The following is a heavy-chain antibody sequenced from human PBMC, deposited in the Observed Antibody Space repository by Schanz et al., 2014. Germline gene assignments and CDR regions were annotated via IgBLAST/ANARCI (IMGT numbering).Heavy chain of an antibody. Sequence: QVQLQESGPGLVKPSETLSLTCSVSGGSINNFYWGWIRQSPGKGLEWIGYIYSSGIPTYNPSLKSRVSLTAESTKNQFSLKLTSVTAGDAAVYYCARGGSAMVRGVMTASYWYFDLWGRGTLVTVSS. V-gene: IGHV4-59*08. CDR3: ARGGSAMVRGVMTASYWYFDL. CDR2: IYSSGIP. J-gene: IGHJ2*01. D-gene: IGHD3-10*01. CDR1: GGSINNFY.